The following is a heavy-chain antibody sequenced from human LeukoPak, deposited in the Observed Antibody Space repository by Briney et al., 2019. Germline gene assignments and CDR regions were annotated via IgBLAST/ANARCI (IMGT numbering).Heavy chain of an antibody. V-gene: IGHV3-30-3*01. Sequence: PGGSLILSCAASGFTFSIYAMHWVRQAPGKGLEWVAGISYNGSNEYYSDSVKGRFTITRDNSKNTVFLQMNSLRAEDTGVYHCARDRGGSGFYYFDYWGQGTLVTVSS. CDR2: ISYNGSNE. J-gene: IGHJ4*02. CDR1: GFTFSIYA. D-gene: IGHD2-15*01. CDR3: ARDRGGSGFYYFDY.